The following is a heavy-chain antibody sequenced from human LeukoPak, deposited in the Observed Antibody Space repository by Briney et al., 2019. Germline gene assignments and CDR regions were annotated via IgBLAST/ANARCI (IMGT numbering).Heavy chain of an antibody. Sequence: GGSLRLSCTTTGXIFNNYAMTWVRQAPVRGLEWVSSISDSGGSTYYADSVEGRFSISRDAAKNTLYLQMNSLGPEDTAVYYCASRTGNYWGQGTLVTVSS. CDR1: GXIFNNYA. CDR3: ASRTGNY. D-gene: IGHD1-1*01. J-gene: IGHJ4*02. V-gene: IGHV3-23*01. CDR2: ISDSGGST.